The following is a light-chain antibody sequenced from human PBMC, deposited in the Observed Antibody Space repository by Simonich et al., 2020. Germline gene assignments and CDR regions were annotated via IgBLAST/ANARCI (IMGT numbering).Light chain of an antibody. Sequence: QSALTQPASVSGSPGQSITISCTGTSSDGGGYNSVSWYQQHPGNSPKLMIYDVSKRPAGVSKRFSGSKSGNTASLTISGRQAEDEADYYCSSYTSSSTFVVFGGGTKLTVL. CDR1: SSDGGGYNS. CDR2: DVS. J-gene: IGLJ2*01. V-gene: IGLV2-14*01. CDR3: SSYTSSSTFVV.